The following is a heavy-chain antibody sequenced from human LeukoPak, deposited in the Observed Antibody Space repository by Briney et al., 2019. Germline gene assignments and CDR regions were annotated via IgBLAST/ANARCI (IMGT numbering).Heavy chain of an antibody. CDR3: ARDPPYCSSTSCYPDY. CDR1: GFTFNIYA. J-gene: IGHJ4*02. V-gene: IGHV3-23*01. D-gene: IGHD2-2*01. CDR2: ISGSGGST. Sequence: PGGSLRLSCTASGFTFNIYAMSWVRQAPGKGLEWVSAISGSGGSTYYADSVKGRFTISRDNSKNTLYLQMNSLRAEDTAVYYCARDPPYCSSTSCYPDYWGQGTLVTVSS.